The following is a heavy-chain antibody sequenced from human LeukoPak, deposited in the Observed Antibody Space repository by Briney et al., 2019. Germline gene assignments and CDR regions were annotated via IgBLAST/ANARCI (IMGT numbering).Heavy chain of an antibody. Sequence: GASVKVSCKVSGYTLTELSMHWVRQAPGKGLEWMGGFDPEDGETIYAQKFQGRVTITRDTSASTAYMELSSLRSEDMAVYYCAVGQYYYDSSGYVDFWFDPWGQGTLVTVSS. J-gene: IGHJ5*02. D-gene: IGHD3-22*01. CDR3: AVGQYYYDSSGYVDFWFDP. CDR1: GYTLTELS. CDR2: FDPEDGET. V-gene: IGHV1-24*01.